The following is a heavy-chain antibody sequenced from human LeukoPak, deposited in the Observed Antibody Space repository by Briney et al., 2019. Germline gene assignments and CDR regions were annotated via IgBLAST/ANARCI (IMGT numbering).Heavy chain of an antibody. CDR2: ISGSSSPI. J-gene: IGHJ4*02. V-gene: IGHV3-48*04. D-gene: IGHD3-22*01. CDR3: ARDQSGYYYDSSGYSDY. Sequence: GGSLRLSCAASGFTFSSYSINWVRQAPGKGLEWVSYISGSSSPIYYADSVKGRFTISRDNAKNSLYLQMNSLRAEDTAVYYCARDQSGYYYDSSGYSDYWGQGTLVTVSS. CDR1: GFTFSSYS.